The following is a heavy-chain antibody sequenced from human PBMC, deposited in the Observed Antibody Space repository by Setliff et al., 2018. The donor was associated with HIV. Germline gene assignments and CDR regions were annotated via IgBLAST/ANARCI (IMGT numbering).Heavy chain of an antibody. V-gene: IGHV2-5*01. CDR2: IYWTNQK. CDR3: AHSFYYDSSGLGEFDI. Sequence: SGPTLVNPTEPLTLTCNFSGFSFSSPGMAVGWIRQPPGRALEWLALIYWTNQKRLSPSLKTRLTVVADTSTNQVVLNLTNVDPVDTATYYCAHSFYYDSSGLGEFDIWGQGIPVTVSS. D-gene: IGHD3-22*01. J-gene: IGHJ4*02. CDR1: GFSFSSPGMA.